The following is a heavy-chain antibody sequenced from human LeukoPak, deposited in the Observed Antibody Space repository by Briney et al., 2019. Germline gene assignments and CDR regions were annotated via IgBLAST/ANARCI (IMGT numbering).Heavy chain of an antibody. D-gene: IGHD6-13*01. J-gene: IGHJ4*02. CDR1: GFTFSTYS. CDR2: ISSDGSDK. V-gene: IGHV3-30*04. Sequence: GGSLRLSCVASGFTFSTYSIHWVRQAPGKGLEWVAVISSDGSDKYYANSVKGRFTIPRDNSRNTLYLQMSSLRAEDTAVYYCARSASAAGKAFEYWGQGTLVTVSS. CDR3: ARSASAAGKAFEY.